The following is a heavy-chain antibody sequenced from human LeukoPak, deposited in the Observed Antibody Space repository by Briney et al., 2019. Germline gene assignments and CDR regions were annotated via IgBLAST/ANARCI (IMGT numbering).Heavy chain of an antibody. V-gene: IGHV1-46*01. Sequence: ASVKVSCKTSGYSFTNYNLHWVRQAPGQRLEWMGIIKPSGGDTHYAQKLQGRVTMTTDTSTSTAYMELRSLRSDDTAVYYCARDEFNGVANFDYWGQGTLVTVSS. D-gene: IGHD2-8*01. CDR3: ARDEFNGVANFDY. CDR2: IKPSGGDT. CDR1: GYSFTNYN. J-gene: IGHJ4*02.